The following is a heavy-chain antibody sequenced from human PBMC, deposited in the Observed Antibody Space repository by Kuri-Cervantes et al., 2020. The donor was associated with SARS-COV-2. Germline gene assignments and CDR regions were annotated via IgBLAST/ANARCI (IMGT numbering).Heavy chain of an antibody. CDR2: IYHSGST. D-gene: IGHD2-2*01. CDR3: ARGHCSSTSCYINYYYYMDV. J-gene: IGHJ6*03. CDR1: GGSISSHY. V-gene: IGHV4-38-2*02. Sequence: ESLKISCTVSGGSISSHYWSWIRQPPGKGLEWIGSIYHSGSTYYNPSLKSRVTISVDTSKNQFSLKLSSVTAAGTAVYYCARGHCSSTSCYINYYYYMDVWGKGTTVTVSS.